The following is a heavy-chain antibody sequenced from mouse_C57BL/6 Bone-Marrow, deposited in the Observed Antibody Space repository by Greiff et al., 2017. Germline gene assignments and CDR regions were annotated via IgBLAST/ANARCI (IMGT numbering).Heavy chain of an antibody. Sequence: QVQLQQPGAELVKPGASVKLSCKASGYTFTSYWMHWVKQRPGQGLEWIGMIHPNSGSTNYNEKFKSKATLTVDKSSSTAYMQLSSLTSEDSAVYYCARDYGWDYAMDYWGQGTSVTVSS. D-gene: IGHD1-1*01. CDR2: IHPNSGST. CDR1: GYTFTSYW. CDR3: ARDYGWDYAMDY. V-gene: IGHV1-64*01. J-gene: IGHJ4*01.